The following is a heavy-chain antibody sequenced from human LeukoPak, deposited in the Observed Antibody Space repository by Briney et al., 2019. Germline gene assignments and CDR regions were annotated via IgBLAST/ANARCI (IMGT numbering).Heavy chain of an antibody. V-gene: IGHV1-69*13. J-gene: IGHJ6*03. CDR2: IIPIFGTA. CDR3: ARGAYYGAGSSDYYYMDV. Sequence: GASVKVSCKASGGTFSGYAISWVRQAPGQGLEWMGGIIPIFGTANYAQKFQGRVTITADESTSTAYMELSSLRSEDTAVYYCARGAYYGAGSSDYYYMDVWGKGTTVTISS. D-gene: IGHD3-10*01. CDR1: GGTFSGYA.